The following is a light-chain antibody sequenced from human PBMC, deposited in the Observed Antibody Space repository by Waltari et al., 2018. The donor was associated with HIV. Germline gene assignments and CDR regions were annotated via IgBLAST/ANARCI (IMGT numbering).Light chain of an antibody. CDR2: GAS. J-gene: IGKJ1*01. Sequence: EVVLTQSPGTLSLSPGERATLSCRASQTVSSTYLAWYQQKPGQAPRLLIYGASSRATGIPDRFSGSGSGTDFTLTISRLEPEDFVVYYCQQYDRSPQTFGQGTKVEIK. CDR1: QTVSSTY. V-gene: IGKV3-20*01. CDR3: QQYDRSPQT.